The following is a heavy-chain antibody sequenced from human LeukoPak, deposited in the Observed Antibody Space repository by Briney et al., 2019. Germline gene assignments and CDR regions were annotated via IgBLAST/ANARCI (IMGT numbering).Heavy chain of an antibody. V-gene: IGHV3-23*01. J-gene: IGHJ5*02. CDR2: VVGGGTT. Sequence: GGSLRLSCAASGFTFSTFAMTWVRQAPGKGLEWVSGVVGGGTTYYADSVKGRFTLSKDNSKKTVYLQMNSLRVEDTAIYYCAKDLHYNDGRWEFDPWGQGTPVTVSS. D-gene: IGHD5-24*01. CDR3: AKDLHYNDGRWEFDP. CDR1: GFTFSTFA.